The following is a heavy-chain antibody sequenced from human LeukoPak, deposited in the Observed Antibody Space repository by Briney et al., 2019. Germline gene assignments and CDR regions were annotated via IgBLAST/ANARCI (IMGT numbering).Heavy chain of an antibody. CDR3: ATNVGKTFDY. J-gene: IGHJ4*02. CDR2: TSQSGDT. CDR1: GDSVSSSHW. Sequence: SGTLSLTCAVSGDSVSSSHWWNWVRQPPGKGLEWIGETSQSGDTKYNPSLKSRVTVSLDNSKSQFSLKLTSVTAADSAIYYCATNVGKTFDYWGQGVLVTVSS. D-gene: IGHD7-27*01. V-gene: IGHV4-4*02.